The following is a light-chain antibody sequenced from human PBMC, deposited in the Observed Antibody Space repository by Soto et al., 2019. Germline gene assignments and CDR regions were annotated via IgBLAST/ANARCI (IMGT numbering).Light chain of an antibody. CDR3: HVWHSSSDHYV. Sequence: SYELTQPPSVSVAPGKTARITCGGNNIGSKSVHWYQQKPGQAPVLVIDYDSDRPSVIPERFYGSNSGNTATLTISRGEAWDEADYYCHVWHSSSDHYVFGTGTKLPVL. CDR2: YDS. V-gene: IGLV3-21*04. J-gene: IGLJ1*01. CDR1: NIGSKS.